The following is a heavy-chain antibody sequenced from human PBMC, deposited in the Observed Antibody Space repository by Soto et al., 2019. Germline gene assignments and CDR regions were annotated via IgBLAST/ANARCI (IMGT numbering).Heavy chain of an antibody. CDR3: AQPPTLGHGAFYI. J-gene: IGHJ3*02. CDR1: GDSFSSGDYY. V-gene: IGHV4-30-4*01. D-gene: IGHD3-16*01. Sequence: QVQLQESGPGLVKPSQTLSLTCTVSGDSFSSGDYYWSWIRQPPGKGLEWIGYIYYSGSTYYNPSPKSSVSRSLNSSKHQFFPKLGSVTAADTGVYFSAQPPTLGHGAFYIWGQGTMVTVSS. CDR2: IYYSGST.